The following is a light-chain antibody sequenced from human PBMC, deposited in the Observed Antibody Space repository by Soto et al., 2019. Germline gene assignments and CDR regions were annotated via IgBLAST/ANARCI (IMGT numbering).Light chain of an antibody. Sequence: DIQMTQSPSTLSASVGDRVAITCRASQTISNWLAWYQQRPGKAPKLLIYEASTLETWVPPRFSGSASGTEFTLTISSLQPDDYATYYCQQYNGTFGQGTKVEI. CDR2: EAS. V-gene: IGKV1-5*03. CDR3: QQYNGT. CDR1: QTISNW. J-gene: IGKJ1*01.